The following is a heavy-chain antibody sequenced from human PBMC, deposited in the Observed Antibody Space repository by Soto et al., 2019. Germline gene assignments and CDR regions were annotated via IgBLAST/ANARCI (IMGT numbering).Heavy chain of an antibody. Sequence: SETLSLTCAVYGGSFSGYYWSWIRQPPGKGLEWIGEINHSGSTNYNPSLKSRVTISVDTSKNQFSQKLSSVTAADTAVYYCARRAAAGNYYYYYMDVWGKGTTVTVSS. J-gene: IGHJ6*03. V-gene: IGHV4-34*01. D-gene: IGHD6-13*01. CDR3: ARRAAAGNYYYYYMDV. CDR1: GGSFSGYY. CDR2: INHSGST.